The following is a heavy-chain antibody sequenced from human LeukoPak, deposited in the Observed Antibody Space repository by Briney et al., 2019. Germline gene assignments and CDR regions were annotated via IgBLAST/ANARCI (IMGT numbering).Heavy chain of an antibody. CDR1: GFTFSHYW. CDR3: ARDGTDYAYYYYYMDV. J-gene: IGHJ6*03. Sequence: GGSLRLSCAPSGFTFSHYWMNWVRQAPGKGLEWVSSISSSSSYIYYADSVKGRFTISRDNAKNSLYLQMNSLRAEDTAVYYCARDGTDYAYYYYYMDVWGKGTTVTVSS. V-gene: IGHV3-21*01. CDR2: ISSSSSYI. D-gene: IGHD3-16*01.